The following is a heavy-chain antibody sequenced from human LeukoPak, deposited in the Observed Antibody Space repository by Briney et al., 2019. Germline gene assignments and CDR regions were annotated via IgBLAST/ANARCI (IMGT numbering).Heavy chain of an antibody. Sequence: SETLSLTCGVSDGSISSGYYYWAWIRQPPGKGPEWIGSIYYSGTTYPNPSLKSRVTISVDTSKNQFSLKLSSVTAADTAVYYCARGRRVRIFDYWGQGTLVTVSS. J-gene: IGHJ4*02. CDR3: ARGRRVRIFDY. CDR1: DGSISSGYYY. D-gene: IGHD3-10*02. CDR2: IYYSGTT. V-gene: IGHV4-39*01.